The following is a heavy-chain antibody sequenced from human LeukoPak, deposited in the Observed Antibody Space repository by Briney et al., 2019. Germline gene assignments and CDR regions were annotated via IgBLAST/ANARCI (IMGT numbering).Heavy chain of an antibody. J-gene: IGHJ4*02. CDR1: GFPFSGYW. V-gene: IGHV3-7*01. D-gene: IGHD3-10*01. Sequence: GGSLRLSCTVSGFPFSGYWMTWVRQAPGKGLQWVANINQDGGEKYYVDSVKGRFTISRDNARNSLSLQMNSLRAEDTAMYYCARFGSGRVFFYFDYWGQGILVTVSS. CDR2: INQDGGEK. CDR3: ARFGSGRVFFYFDY.